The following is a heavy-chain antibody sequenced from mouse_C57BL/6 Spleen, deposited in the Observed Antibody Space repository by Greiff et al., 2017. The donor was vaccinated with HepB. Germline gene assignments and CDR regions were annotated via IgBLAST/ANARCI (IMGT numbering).Heavy chain of an antibody. CDR3: ARSGVFAY. CDR2: INPSTGGT. V-gene: IGHV1-42*01. D-gene: IGHD3-2*02. Sequence: EVQLQQSGPELVKPGASVKISCKASGYSFTGYYMNWVKQSPEKSLEWIGEINPSTGGTTYNQKFKAKATLTVDKSSSTAYMQLKSLTSEDSAVYYCARSGVFAYWGQGTLVTVSA. J-gene: IGHJ3*01. CDR1: GYSFTGYY.